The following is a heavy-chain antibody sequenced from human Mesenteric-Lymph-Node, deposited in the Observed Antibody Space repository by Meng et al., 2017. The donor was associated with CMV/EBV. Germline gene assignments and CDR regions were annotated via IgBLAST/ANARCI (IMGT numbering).Heavy chain of an antibody. CDR3: AREVVRVVTSAGMDV. D-gene: IGHD3-3*01. CDR1: GFTFTTYT. CDR2: VSSDTYK. V-gene: IGHV3-21*01. J-gene: IGHJ6*04. Sequence: GESLKISCAASGFTFTTYTMNWVRQAPGKGLEWVSSVSSDTYKFYGDSVKGRFTISRDNAKNSLYLQMSSLRAEDTAIYYCAREVVRVVTSAGMDVWGEGTAVTVSS.